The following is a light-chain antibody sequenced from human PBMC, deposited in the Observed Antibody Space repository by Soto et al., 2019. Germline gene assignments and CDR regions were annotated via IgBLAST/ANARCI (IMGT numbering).Light chain of an antibody. V-gene: IGKV3-11*01. CDR1: QSVSSY. CDR2: DAS. Sequence: ETVLTQSPATLSLPPGERATLSCRASQSVSSYLAWYQQKPGQAPRLLIYDASNRATGIPARFSGSGSGTDFTLTISSLEPEDCAAYYCQQRNNWPPTFGQGTKVEIK. J-gene: IGKJ1*01. CDR3: QQRNNWPPT.